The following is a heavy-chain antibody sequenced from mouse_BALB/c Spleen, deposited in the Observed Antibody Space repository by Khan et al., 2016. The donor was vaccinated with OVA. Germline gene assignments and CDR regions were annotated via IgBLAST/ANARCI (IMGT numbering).Heavy chain of an antibody. CDR1: GYTFTKYW. J-gene: IGHJ3*01. D-gene: IGHD1-1*01. CDR3: VNHGSSSAWFTY. CDR2: INPSTGYT. Sequence: QVQLKQSGAELAKPGASVKMSCKASGYTFTKYWMHWVKQRPGQGLEWIGYINPSTGYTEYNQKFKDKATLTVDKSSSTAYMQLSSLTSEDSAVYYCVNHGSSSAWFTYWGQGTLVTVSA. V-gene: IGHV1-7*01.